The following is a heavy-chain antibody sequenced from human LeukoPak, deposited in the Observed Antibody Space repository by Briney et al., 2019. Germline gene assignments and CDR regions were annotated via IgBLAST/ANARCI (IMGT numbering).Heavy chain of an antibody. Sequence: ASVKVSCKASGYTFTSYYMHWVRQAPGQGLEWMGIINPSGGSTSYAQKFQGRVTMTRDTSTSTVYMELSSLRSEDTAFSYCARDRFPYSGVLNPPERNSRNWFDPWGQGTLVTVSS. D-gene: IGHD3-10*01. CDR3: ARDRFPYSGVLNPPERNSRNWFDP. CDR1: GYTFTSYY. V-gene: IGHV1-46*01. CDR2: INPSGGST. J-gene: IGHJ5*02.